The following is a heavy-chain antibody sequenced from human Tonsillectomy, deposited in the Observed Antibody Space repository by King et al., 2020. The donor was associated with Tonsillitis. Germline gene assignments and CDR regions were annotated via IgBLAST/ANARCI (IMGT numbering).Heavy chain of an antibody. V-gene: IGHV4-59*01. CDR1: GGSISSYY. D-gene: IGHD3-3*01. J-gene: IGHJ6*03. CDR3: ARGSLRSYYYYYYMDV. Sequence: QLQESGPGLVKPSETLSLTCTVSGGSISSYYWTWIREPPGKGMEWIGYIYYTGVTNYNPSVESLVTILIVTSKNQVSLNLSSVTAADTAVDYCARGSLRSYYYYYYMDVWGKGTTVTVSS. CDR2: IYYTGVT.